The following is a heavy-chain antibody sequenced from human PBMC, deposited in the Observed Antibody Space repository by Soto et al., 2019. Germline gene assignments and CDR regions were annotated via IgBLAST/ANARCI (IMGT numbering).Heavy chain of an antibody. V-gene: IGHV1-46*01. CDR1: GYTFTSYY. D-gene: IGHD2-15*01. Sequence: GASVKVSCKASGYTFTSYYMHWVRQAPGQGLEWMGIINPSGGSTSYTQKFQGRVTMTRDTSTSTVYMELSSLRSDDTAVYFCARGLVVRPTIRSYYYYYMDVWGKGTTVTVYS. J-gene: IGHJ6*03. CDR3: ARGLVVRPTIRSYYYYYMDV. CDR2: INPSGGST.